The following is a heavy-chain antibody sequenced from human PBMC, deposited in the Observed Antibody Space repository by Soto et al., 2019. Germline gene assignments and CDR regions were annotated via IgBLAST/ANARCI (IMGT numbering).Heavy chain of an antibody. CDR2: IKQDGSEK. CDR1: GFTFSSYW. J-gene: IGHJ4*02. CDR3: ARDPPGGGPDFDY. V-gene: IGHV3-7*04. D-gene: IGHD1-26*01. Sequence: LRLSCAASGFTFSSYWMNWVRQAPGKGLEWVGNIKQDGSEKYYVDSVKGRFTISRDNAKNSLYLQMNSLRAEDTAVYYCARDPPGGGPDFDYWGQGTLVTVSS.